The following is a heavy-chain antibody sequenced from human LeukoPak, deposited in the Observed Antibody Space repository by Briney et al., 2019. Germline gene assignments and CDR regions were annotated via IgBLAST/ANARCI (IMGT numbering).Heavy chain of an antibody. CDR2: INPNSGNT. CDR3: VRELRRDEF. J-gene: IGHJ4*02. V-gene: IGHV1-8*01. CDR1: GYTFTSYD. D-gene: IGHD3-10*01. Sequence: ASVRVSCKASGYTFTSYDVNWVRQATGQGLEWVGYINPNSGNTAYAQKFQGRVTMTRDTSINTAYMELSSLTSEDTAMYYCVRELRRDEFWGQGTLVTVSS.